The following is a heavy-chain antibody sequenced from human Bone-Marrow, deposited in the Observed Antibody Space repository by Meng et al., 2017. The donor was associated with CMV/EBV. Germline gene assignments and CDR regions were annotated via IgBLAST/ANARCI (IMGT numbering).Heavy chain of an antibody. CDR2: IKQDGSEK. V-gene: IGHV3-7*01. Sequence: GESLKISCAASGFTFSSYWMSWVRQAPGKGLEWVANIKQDGSEKYYVDSVKGRFTISRDNAKNSLYLQMNSPRAEDTAVYYCARHTIYRAYFQHWGQGTLVTVSS. J-gene: IGHJ1*01. CDR3: ARHTIYRAYFQH. CDR1: GFTFSSYW. D-gene: IGHD5-12*01.